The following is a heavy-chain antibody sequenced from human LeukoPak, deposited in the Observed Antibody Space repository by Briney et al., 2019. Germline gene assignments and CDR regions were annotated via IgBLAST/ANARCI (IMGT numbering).Heavy chain of an antibody. Sequence: GGSLRLSCAASGYTFSHYSVNWVRQAPGKGLEWVSSISSTSDYIYYADSVKGRFTISRDNTKSSLYLQMNSLRAEGTAVYYCVSGNDPDSTWENYRLDAFDIWGQGTTVIVSS. CDR1: GYTFSHYS. CDR3: VSGNDPDSTWENYRLDAFDI. D-gene: IGHD3-16*02. J-gene: IGHJ3*02. CDR2: ISSTSDYI. V-gene: IGHV3-21*01.